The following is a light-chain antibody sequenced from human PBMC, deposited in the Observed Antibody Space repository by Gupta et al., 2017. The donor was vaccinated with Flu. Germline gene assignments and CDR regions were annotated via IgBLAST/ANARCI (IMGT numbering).Light chain of an antibody. CDR2: DNG. CDR3: GTEESNGSGV. J-gene: IGLJ3*02. Sequence: QSVLTQPPSVSAAPGQKVTISCPGSSSNIGNNYVSWYQQLPGTAHKLLIYDNGKRPAAIPARFSGSKSGTAATLRITGRAKGDEADYYYGTEESNGSGVFGGGTKLTVL. V-gene: IGLV1-51*01. CDR1: SSNIGNNY.